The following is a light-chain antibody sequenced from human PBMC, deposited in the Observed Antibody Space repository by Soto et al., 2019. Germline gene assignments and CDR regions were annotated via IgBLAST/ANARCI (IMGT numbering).Light chain of an antibody. CDR3: QQYHSYYPWT. Sequence: DIQMTQSPSTLSASVGDRLTITCRASQSISSWVAWYQQKPGKPPKRLIYDASSLESGVPSRFSGSGSGTDFSLTITSLQPDDSATYYCQQYHSYYPWTFGQGTKVDI. CDR2: DAS. J-gene: IGKJ1*01. CDR1: QSISSW. V-gene: IGKV1-5*01.